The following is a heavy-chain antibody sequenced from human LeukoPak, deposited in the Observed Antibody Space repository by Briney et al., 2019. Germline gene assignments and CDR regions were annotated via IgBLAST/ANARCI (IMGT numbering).Heavy chain of an antibody. J-gene: IGHJ6*04. D-gene: IGHD3-9*01. CDR3: AAPHYDILLNYYYYGMDV. V-gene: IGHV1-58*01. Sequence: TSVKVSCKASGFTFTSSAGQWVRQARGQRLEWIGWIVVGSGNTNYAQKFQERVTITRDMSTSTAYMELSSLRSEDTAVYYCAAPHYDILLNYYYYGMDVWGKGTTVTVSS. CDR2: IVVGSGNT. CDR1: GFTFTSSA.